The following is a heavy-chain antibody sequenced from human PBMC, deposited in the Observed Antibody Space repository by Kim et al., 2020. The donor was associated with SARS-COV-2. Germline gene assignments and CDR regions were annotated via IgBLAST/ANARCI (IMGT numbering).Heavy chain of an antibody. CDR3: ARSVSRGLRVWFDY. D-gene: IGHD5-12*01. CDR2: IYYSGST. J-gene: IGHJ4*02. CDR1: GGSISSYY. V-gene: IGHV4-59*01. Sequence: SETLSLTCTVSGGSISSYYWSWIRQPPGKGLEWIGYIYYSGSTNYNPSLKSRVTISVDTSKNQFSLKLSSVTAADTAVYYCARSVSRGLRVWFDYWGQGTLVTVSS.